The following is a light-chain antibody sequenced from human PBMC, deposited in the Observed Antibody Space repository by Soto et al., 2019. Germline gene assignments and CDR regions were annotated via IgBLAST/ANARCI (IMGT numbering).Light chain of an antibody. V-gene: IGLV2-14*01. Sequence: QSALPQPASVSGSPGQSITVYCTGTSSDVGGYNYVSWYQQRPGKAPKLMIYDVSDRPSGVCNRFSGSKSGNTASLTISGLQAEDEADDYCSSYTSSSTLYVFGTGTKATVL. CDR2: DVS. J-gene: IGLJ1*01. CDR1: SSDVGGYNY. CDR3: SSYTSSSTLYV.